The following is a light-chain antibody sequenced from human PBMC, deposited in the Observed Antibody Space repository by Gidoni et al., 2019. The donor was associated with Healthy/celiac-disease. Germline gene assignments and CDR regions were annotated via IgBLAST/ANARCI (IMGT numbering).Light chain of an antibody. J-gene: IGKJ3*01. CDR1: QSVLYSSKHKNY. V-gene: IGKV4-1*01. CDR3: QQYYSTLPVT. CDR2: WAS. Sequence: DIVMTQSPDSLAVSLGERATINCKSSQSVLYSSKHKNYLAWYQQKPGQPPKLLIYWASTRESGVPDRFSGSGSGTDFTLTISSLQAEDVAVYYCQQYYSTLPVTFGPGTKVDIK.